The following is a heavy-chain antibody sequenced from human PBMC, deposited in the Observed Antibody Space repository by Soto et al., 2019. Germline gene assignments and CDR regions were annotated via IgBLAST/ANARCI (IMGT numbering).Heavy chain of an antibody. V-gene: IGHV3-23*01. D-gene: IGHD1-26*01. Sequence: EVQLLESGGGLVQPGGSLRLSCAASGFTFSSYAMRWVRQAPAKGLEWVSAISGSGDSTYYADSVKGRFTISRDNSKNTLDLQMNSMRAEDTAVYYCARRGSGSYSDYWGEGTLVTVSS. J-gene: IGHJ4*02. CDR2: ISGSGDST. CDR3: ARRGSGSYSDY. CDR1: GFTFSSYA.